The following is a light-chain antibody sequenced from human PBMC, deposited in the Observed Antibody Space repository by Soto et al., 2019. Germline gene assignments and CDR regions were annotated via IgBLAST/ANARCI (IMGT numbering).Light chain of an antibody. CDR2: DVT. CDR3: SSYTSSNTEV. V-gene: IGLV2-14*01. J-gene: IGLJ1*01. Sequence: QSALTQPVSVSGSPRQSITIFCTGTSSDVGGYNYVSWYQQHPGKAPKLMIYDVTNRPSGVSNRFSGSKSGNTASLTISGLQAEDEADYYCSSYTSSNTEVFGTGTKVTVL. CDR1: SSDVGGYNY.